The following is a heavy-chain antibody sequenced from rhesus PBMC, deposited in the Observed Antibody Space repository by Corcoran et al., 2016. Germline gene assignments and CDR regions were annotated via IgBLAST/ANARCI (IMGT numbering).Heavy chain of an antibody. Sequence: QLQLQESGPGLVKPSETLSVTCAVSGGSISSSYCSWIRQASGKGLEWIGYIYGSGSSTNYNPSLKSRGDRSENTSKNPLALERSSVTAADTAVYYCARFYGHYPTEYFEFWGQGALVTVSS. CDR3: ARFYGHYPTEYFEF. J-gene: IGHJ1*01. CDR2: IYGSGSST. D-gene: IGHD4-35*01. CDR1: GGSISSSY. V-gene: IGHV4-169*01.